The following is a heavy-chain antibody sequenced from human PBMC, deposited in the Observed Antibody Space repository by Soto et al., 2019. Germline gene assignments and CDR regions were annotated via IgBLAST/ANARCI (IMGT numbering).Heavy chain of an antibody. V-gene: IGHV4-30-4*01. Sequence: SETLSLTCSVSGGSISSGYYYWSWIRQPPGKGLEWIGNIYYSGNPYYNPSLKSRLIISIDTPKNQFSLKVGSVTAAGTDVYYSASYSLYGMDVWGQGTTVPVSS. CDR2: IYYSGNP. CDR1: GGSISSGYYY. CDR3: ASYSLYGMDV. J-gene: IGHJ6*02. D-gene: IGHD2-21*01.